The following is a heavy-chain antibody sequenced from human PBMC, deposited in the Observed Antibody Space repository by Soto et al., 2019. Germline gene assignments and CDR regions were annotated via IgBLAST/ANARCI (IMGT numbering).Heavy chain of an antibody. CDR2: IRSKANSYAT. D-gene: IGHD3-10*01. CDR3: TNSYYYGSGSFDY. CDR1: GFTFSGSA. V-gene: IGHV3-73*01. Sequence: GGSLRLSCAASGFTFSGSAMHWVRQASGKGLEWVGRIRSKANSYATAYAASVKDRFTISRDDSKNTAYLQMNSLKTEDTAVYYCTNSYYYGSGSFDYWGQGTLVTVSS. J-gene: IGHJ4*02.